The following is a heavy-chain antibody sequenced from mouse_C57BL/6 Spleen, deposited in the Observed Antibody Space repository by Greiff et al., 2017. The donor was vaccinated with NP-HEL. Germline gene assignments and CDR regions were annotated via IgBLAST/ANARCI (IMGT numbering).Heavy chain of an antibody. CDR1: GYTFTSYG. V-gene: IGHV1-81*01. D-gene: IGHD1-1*01. CDR3: ARNRFITTGGYAMDY. CDR2: IYPRSGNT. J-gene: IGHJ4*01. Sequence: VQLQQSGAELARPGASVKLSCKASGYTFTSYGISWVKQRTGQGLEWIGEIYPRSGNTYYNEKFKGKATLTADKSSSTAYMELRSLTSEDSAVYFCARNRFITTGGYAMDYWGQGTSVTVSS.